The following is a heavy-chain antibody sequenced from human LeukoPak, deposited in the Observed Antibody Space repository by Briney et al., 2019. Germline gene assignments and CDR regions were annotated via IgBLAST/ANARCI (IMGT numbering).Heavy chain of an antibody. D-gene: IGHD5-24*01. CDR3: ARIEMAMIGDY. CDR2: ISYDGSNK. J-gene: IGHJ4*02. Sequence: PGGSLRLSCAASGFTFSSYAMHWVRQAPGKGLEWVAVISYDGSNKYYADSVKGRFTISRDNSKNTLYLQMNSLRAEDTAVYYCARIEMAMIGDYWGQGTLVTVSS. V-gene: IGHV3-30-3*01. CDR1: GFTFSSYA.